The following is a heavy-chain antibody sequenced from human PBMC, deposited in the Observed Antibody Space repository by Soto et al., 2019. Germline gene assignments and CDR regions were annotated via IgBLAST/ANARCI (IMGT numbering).Heavy chain of an antibody. V-gene: IGHV3-7*03. CDR3: AKSPNFYCSSPNCYKYYFDH. Sequence: PGGSLRLSCSVSGVTFSTLWMTWVRQSPGKGLEWVANIKQDGSEEYYVDSVRGRFTISRDNAKNSLFLQMNSLRAEDTAVYYCAKSPNFYCSSPNCYKYYFDHWGQGTRVTVSS. CDR2: IKQDGSEE. CDR1: GVTFSTLW. J-gene: IGHJ4*02. D-gene: IGHD2-2*02.